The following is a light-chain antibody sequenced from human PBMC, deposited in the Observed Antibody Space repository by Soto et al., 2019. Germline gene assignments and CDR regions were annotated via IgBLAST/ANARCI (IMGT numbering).Light chain of an antibody. CDR1: SSDVGSFYL. J-gene: IGLJ2*01. V-gene: IGLV2-23*02. Sequence: QSVLTQPASVSGSPGQSITISCTGTSSDVGSFYLVSWYQQYPRKAPKLSIYEVNKRPSGVSNRFSGSKSGNTASLTISGLQAEDEANYYCCSYAPVNTLVFGGGTKLTVL. CDR2: EVN. CDR3: CSYAPVNTLV.